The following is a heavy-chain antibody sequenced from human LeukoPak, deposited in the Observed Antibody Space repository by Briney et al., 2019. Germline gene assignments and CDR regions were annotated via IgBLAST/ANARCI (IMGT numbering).Heavy chain of an antibody. Sequence: SETLSLTCAVYGGSFSGYYWSWIRQPPGKGVEWVGEINHSGSTNYNPSLKSRVTISLDTSKNKFSMKLSSVTAADTAVYYCARILRDAFDIWGQGTMVTVSS. D-gene: IGHD2-21*02. J-gene: IGHJ3*02. V-gene: IGHV4-34*01. CDR2: INHSGST. CDR3: ARILRDAFDI. CDR1: GGSFSGYY.